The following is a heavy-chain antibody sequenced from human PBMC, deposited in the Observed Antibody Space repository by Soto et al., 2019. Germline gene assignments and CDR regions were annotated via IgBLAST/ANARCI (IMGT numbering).Heavy chain of an antibody. Sequence: GGSLRLSCAASGFTFSSYAMSWVRQAPGKGLEWVSAISGSGGSTYYADSVKGRFTISRDNFKNTLYLQMNGLRAEDTAVYYCAKDQVGYCSGGSCYSGSENWFDPWGQGTLVTVSS. CDR3: AKDQVGYCSGGSCYSGSENWFDP. V-gene: IGHV3-23*01. J-gene: IGHJ5*02. D-gene: IGHD2-15*01. CDR1: GFTFSSYA. CDR2: ISGSGGST.